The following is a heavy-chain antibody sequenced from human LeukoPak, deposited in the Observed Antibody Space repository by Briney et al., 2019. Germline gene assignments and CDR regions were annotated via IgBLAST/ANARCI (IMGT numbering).Heavy chain of an antibody. D-gene: IGHD3-3*01. J-gene: IGHJ6*02. CDR1: GGSFSGYY. CDR2: INHSGST. Sequence: SETLSLTCAVYGGSFSGYYWSWSRQPPGKGLEWIGEINHSGSTNYNPSLKSRVTISVDTSKNQFSLKLSSVTAADTAVYYCARGPLLRFLEWSHYYYYYGMDVWGQGTTVTVSS. CDR3: ARGPLLRFLEWSHYYYYYGMDV. V-gene: IGHV4-34*01.